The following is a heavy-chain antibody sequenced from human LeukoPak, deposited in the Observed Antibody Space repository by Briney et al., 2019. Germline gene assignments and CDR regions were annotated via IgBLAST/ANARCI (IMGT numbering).Heavy chain of an antibody. J-gene: IGHJ4*02. Sequence: PGGSLRLSCTASGFTFSSYAMNWVRQAPGKGLEWVSSISSSSSYIYYADSVKGRFTISRDNAKNSLYLQMNSLRAEDTAIYYCARLTHGAVADTRGYWGQGTLVTVSS. V-gene: IGHV3-21*01. CDR2: ISSSSSYI. CDR3: ARLTHGAVADTRGY. CDR1: GFTFSSYA. D-gene: IGHD6-19*01.